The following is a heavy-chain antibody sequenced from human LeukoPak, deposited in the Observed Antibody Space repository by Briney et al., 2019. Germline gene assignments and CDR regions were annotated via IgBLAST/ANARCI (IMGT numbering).Heavy chain of an antibody. V-gene: IGHV3-53*01. CDR1: GFTVSSNS. CDR2: IYSDNT. J-gene: IGHJ4*02. D-gene: IGHD4/OR15-4a*01. Sequence: GGSLRLSCTVSGFTVSSNSMSWVRQAPGRGLEWVSFIYSDNTHYSDSVKGRFTISRDNSKNTLYLQMNSLRAEDTAVYYCARWAGAYSHPYDYWGQGTLVTVSS. CDR3: ARWAGAYSHPYDY.